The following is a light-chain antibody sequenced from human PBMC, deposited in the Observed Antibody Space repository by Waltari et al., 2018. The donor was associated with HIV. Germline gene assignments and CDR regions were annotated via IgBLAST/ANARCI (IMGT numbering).Light chain of an antibody. CDR1: NLRSNS. V-gene: IGLV3-21*04. J-gene: IGLJ2*01. CDR3: HMWDTTRVL. CDR2: DDS. Sequence: SYVLTQLPSVSVAPGKTASITCTGTNLRSNSVHCYLQKAGQAPVLVIFDDSDRRSGIPERFSGSKSGNTATLTISRVEAGDEADYYCHMWDTTRVLFGGGTKLTVL.